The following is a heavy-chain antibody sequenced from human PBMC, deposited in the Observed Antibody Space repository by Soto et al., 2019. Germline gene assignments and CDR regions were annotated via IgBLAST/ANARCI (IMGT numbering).Heavy chain of an antibody. CDR2: IYYSGST. Sequence: SETLSLTCTVSGGSISSSSYYWGWIRQPPGKGLEWIGCIYYSGSTYYNPSLKSRVTISVDTSKNQFSLKLSSVTAADTAVYYCARHNLSSGYSSGWYGYYYYYMDVWGKGTTVTVSS. V-gene: IGHV4-39*01. D-gene: IGHD6-19*01. CDR3: ARHNLSSGYSSGWYGYYYYYMDV. J-gene: IGHJ6*03. CDR1: GGSISSSSYY.